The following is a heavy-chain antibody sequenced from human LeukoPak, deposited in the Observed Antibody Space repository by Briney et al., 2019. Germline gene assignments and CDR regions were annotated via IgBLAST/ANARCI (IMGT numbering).Heavy chain of an antibody. D-gene: IGHD6-13*01. CDR1: GGSFSGYY. J-gene: IGHJ5*02. V-gene: IGHV4-34*01. CDR2: INHSGST. Sequence: SETLSLTCAVYGGSFSGYYWSWIRQPPGKGLEWIGEINHSGSTNYNPSLKSRVTISVDTSKNQFPLKLSSVTAADTAVYYCARHPYSSSWYWFDPWGQGTLVTVSS. CDR3: ARHPYSSSWYWFDP.